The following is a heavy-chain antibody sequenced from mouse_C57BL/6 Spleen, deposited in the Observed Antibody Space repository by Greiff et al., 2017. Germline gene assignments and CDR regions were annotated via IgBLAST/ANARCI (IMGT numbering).Heavy chain of an antibody. CDR3: TRWGSWYFDV. J-gene: IGHJ1*03. Sequence: VQLQQSGAELVRPGASVTLSCKASGYTFTDYEMHWVKPTPVHGLEWIGAIDPETGGTAYNQKFTGKAILTADKSSSTAYMELRSLTSEDSAVYYCTRWGSWYFDVWGTGTTVTVSS. CDR1: GYTFTDYE. CDR2: IDPETGGT. V-gene: IGHV1-15*01. D-gene: IGHD3-1*01.